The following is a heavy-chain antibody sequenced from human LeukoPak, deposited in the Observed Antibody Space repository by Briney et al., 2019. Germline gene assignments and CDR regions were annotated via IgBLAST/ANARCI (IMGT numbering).Heavy chain of an antibody. CDR2: IYPGDSDT. D-gene: IGHD3-10*01. V-gene: IGHV5-51*01. CDR1: GYRFTNYW. CDR3: ARSTITMVRGVIISNWFDP. Sequence: PGESLKISCKGSGYRFTNYWIGWVRQMPGKGLEWMGIIYPGDSDTRYSPSFQGQVTISADKSISTAYLQWSSLKASDTAMYYCARSTITMVRGVIISNWFDPWGQGTLVTVSS. J-gene: IGHJ5*02.